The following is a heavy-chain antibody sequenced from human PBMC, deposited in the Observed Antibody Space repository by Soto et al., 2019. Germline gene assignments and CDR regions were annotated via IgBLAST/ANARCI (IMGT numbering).Heavy chain of an antibody. Sequence: QVQLVESGGGVVQPGRSLRLSCAASGFTFSSYAMHWVRQAPGKGLEWVAVISYDGSNKYYADSVKGRFTISRDNSKNTLDLQMNSLRAEDTAVYYCARDGLQWLVRYYFDYWCQGTLVTVSS. CDR1: GFTFSSYA. V-gene: IGHV3-30-3*01. CDR2: ISYDGSNK. J-gene: IGHJ4*02. CDR3: ARDGLQWLVRYYFDY. D-gene: IGHD6-19*01.